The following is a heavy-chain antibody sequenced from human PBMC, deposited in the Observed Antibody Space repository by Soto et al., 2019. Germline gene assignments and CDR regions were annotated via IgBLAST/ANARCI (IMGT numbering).Heavy chain of an antibody. D-gene: IGHD3-22*01. CDR2: ISAYNGNT. CDR1: GYTFTSYG. J-gene: IGHJ3*02. CDR3: GRELGSSGTLAFDI. V-gene: IGHV1-18*01. Sequence: GASVKVSCKASGYTFTSYGISWVRQAPGQGLEWMGWISAYNGNTNYAQKLQGRVTMTTDTSTSTAYMELRSLRSDDTAVYYCGRELGSSGTLAFDIWGQGTMVTVSS.